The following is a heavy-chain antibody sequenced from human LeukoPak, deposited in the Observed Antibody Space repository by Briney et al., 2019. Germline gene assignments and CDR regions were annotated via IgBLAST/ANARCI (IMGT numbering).Heavy chain of an antibody. J-gene: IGHJ4*02. D-gene: IGHD3-10*01. CDR1: GGSFSGYY. CDR3: ARLYGSGSYYRH. V-gene: IGHV4-34*01. Sequence: SETLSLTCAVYGGSFSGYYWSWIRQPPGKGLEWIGEINHSGSTNYNPSLNSRVIISVDTSKNQFSLKLSSVTAADTAVYYCARLYGSGSYYRHWGQGILVTVSS. CDR2: INHSGST.